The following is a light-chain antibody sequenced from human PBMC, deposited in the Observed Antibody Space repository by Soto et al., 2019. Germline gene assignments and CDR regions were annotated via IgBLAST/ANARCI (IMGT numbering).Light chain of an antibody. CDR3: SAYTVSRTYV. CDR2: NVY. CDR1: SSDVGAYNF. V-gene: IGLV2-14*03. J-gene: IGLJ1*01. Sequence: QSVLTQPASVSGSPGQSITISCPGTSSDVGAYNFVSWHQQHPSKAPKLMIYNVYDRPSGISYRFSGSKSGNTASLTISGLQGEDEADYYCSAYTVSRTYVFGTGTKVTVL.